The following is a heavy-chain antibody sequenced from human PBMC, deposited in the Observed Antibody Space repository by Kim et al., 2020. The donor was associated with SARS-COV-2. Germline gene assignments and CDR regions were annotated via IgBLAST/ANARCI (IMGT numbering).Heavy chain of an antibody. J-gene: IGHJ5*02. D-gene: IGHD6-13*01. V-gene: IGHV4-31*02. Sequence: YYNPSLKSRVTISVDTSKNQFSLKLSSVTAADTAVYYCASSAAGGNWFDPWGQGTLVTVSS. CDR3: ASSAAGGNWFDP.